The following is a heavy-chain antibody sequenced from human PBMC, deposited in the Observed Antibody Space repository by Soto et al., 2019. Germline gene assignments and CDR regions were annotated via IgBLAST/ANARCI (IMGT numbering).Heavy chain of an antibody. CDR1: GGTFSSYT. CDR2: IIPILGIA. J-gene: IGHJ6*02. V-gene: IGHV1-69*08. D-gene: IGHD5-12*01. Sequence: QVQLVQSGAEVKKPGSSVKVSCKASGGTFSSYTISWVRQAPGQGLEWMGRIIPILGIANYAQKFQGRVTITADKSTSTAYMELSSLRSEDTAVYYCAREVDIVGTMEVGFSYYYGMDVWGQGTTVTVSS. CDR3: AREVDIVGTMEVGFSYYYGMDV.